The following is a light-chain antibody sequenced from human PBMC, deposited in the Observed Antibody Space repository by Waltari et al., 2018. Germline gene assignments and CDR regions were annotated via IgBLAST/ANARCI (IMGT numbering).Light chain of an antibody. V-gene: IGLV4-69*01. CDR1: RGHSSYG. CDR2: VNSDGSH. J-gene: IGLJ3*02. Sequence: QLVLTQSPSASASLGASVKLTCTLSRGHSSYGIAWHQQQPEKGPRYLMKVNSDGSHTKGDGIPDRFSGSSSGAERYLSISSLQSEDEADYYCQTWGTGIRVFGGGTKLTVL. CDR3: QTWGTGIRV.